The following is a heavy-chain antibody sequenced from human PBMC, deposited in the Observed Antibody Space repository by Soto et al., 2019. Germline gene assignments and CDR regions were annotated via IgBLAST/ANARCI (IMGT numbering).Heavy chain of an antibody. Sequence: PGGSLRLSCAASGFTFSSYWMHWVRQAPGKGLVWVSRINSDGSTTTYADSVKGRFTISRDNAKNTLYLQMNSLRAEDTAVYYCVRGGLEYRSSYEAWWFDTWGQGTLVTVSS. V-gene: IGHV3-74*01. D-gene: IGHD6-6*01. CDR3: VRGGLEYRSSYEAWWFDT. CDR2: INSDGSTT. J-gene: IGHJ5*02. CDR1: GFTFSSYW.